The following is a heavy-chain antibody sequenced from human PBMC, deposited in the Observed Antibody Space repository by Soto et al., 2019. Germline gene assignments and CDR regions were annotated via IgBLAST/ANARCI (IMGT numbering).Heavy chain of an antibody. CDR1: GFPFSSYG. D-gene: IGHD2-15*01. J-gene: IGHJ4*02. Sequence: QVQLVESGGGVVQPGRSLRLSCAASGFPFSSYGMHWVRQAPGKGLEWVAHISYDGSNKHYTDSVKGRFTISRDNSKNMLYLLMSSLRAEDTAVDYCAGSQYYFDYYGQGTRVSVAS. V-gene: IGHV3-30*03. CDR3: AGSQYYFDY. CDR2: ISYDGSNK.